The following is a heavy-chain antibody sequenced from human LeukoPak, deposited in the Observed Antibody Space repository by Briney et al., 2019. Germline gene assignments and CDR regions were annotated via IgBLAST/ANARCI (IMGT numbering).Heavy chain of an antibody. Sequence: LGGSLRLSCAASGFTFTSYWMTWVRQAPGKGLEWVAVISYDGSNKYYADSVKGRFTISRDNSKNTLYLQMNSLRAEDTAVYYCAKSRKGSWELGIYYYYGMDVWGQGTTVTVSS. CDR2: ISYDGSNK. V-gene: IGHV3-30*18. CDR3: AKSRKGSWELGIYYYYGMDV. J-gene: IGHJ6*02. D-gene: IGHD1-26*01. CDR1: GFTFTSYW.